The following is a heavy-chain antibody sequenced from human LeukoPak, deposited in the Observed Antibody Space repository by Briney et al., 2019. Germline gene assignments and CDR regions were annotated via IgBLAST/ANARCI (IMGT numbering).Heavy chain of an antibody. CDR2: IRSKAYGGTT. CDR3: TRDSLSGWYDYYGMDV. V-gene: IGHV3-49*04. D-gene: IGHD6-19*01. J-gene: IGHJ6*02. Sequence: PGGSLRLSCAASGFTFTSYSMNWVRQAPGKGLEWVGFIRSKAYGGTTEYAASVKGRFTISRDDSKSIAYLQMNSLKTEDTAVYYCTRDSLSGWYDYYGMDVWGQGTTVTVSS. CDR1: GFTFTSYS.